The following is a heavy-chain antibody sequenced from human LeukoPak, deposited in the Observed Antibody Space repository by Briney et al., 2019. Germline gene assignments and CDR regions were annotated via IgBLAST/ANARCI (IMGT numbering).Heavy chain of an antibody. CDR2: IRSKAYGGTT. CDR1: GFTFSSYG. V-gene: IGHV3-49*04. D-gene: IGHD3-22*01. CDR3: ARDDSRGYFDY. Sequence: GGSLRLSCAASGFTFSSYGMHWVRQAPGKGLEWVGFIRSKAYGGTTEYAASVKGRFTISRDDSKSIAYLQMNSLKTEDTAVYYCARDDSRGYFDYWGQGTLVTVSS. J-gene: IGHJ4*02.